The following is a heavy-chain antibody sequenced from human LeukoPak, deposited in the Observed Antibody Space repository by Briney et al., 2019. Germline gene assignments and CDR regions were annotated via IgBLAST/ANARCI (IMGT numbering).Heavy chain of an antibody. CDR2: INPNSGGT. CDR3: ARDLRVILRKTYTWFDP. V-gene: IGHV1-2*02. D-gene: IGHD2-15*01. Sequence: SVKVSCKASGYTFTGYYMHWVRQAPGQGLEWMGWINPNSGGTNYAQKFQGRVTMTRDTSISTAYMELSRLRSDDTAVYYCARDLRVILRKTYTWFDPWGQGTLVTVSS. CDR1: GYTFTGYY. J-gene: IGHJ5*02.